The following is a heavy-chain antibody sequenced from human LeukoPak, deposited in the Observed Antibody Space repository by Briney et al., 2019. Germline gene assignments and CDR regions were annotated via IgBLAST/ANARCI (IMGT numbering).Heavy chain of an antibody. J-gene: IGHJ4*02. D-gene: IGHD5-18*01. CDR2: ISAYNGNT. CDR3: ARDKWSNTAMAN. V-gene: IGHV1-18*01. CDR1: GHTFTGYG. Sequence: DTVSVTCTVSGHTFTGYGISWVRQAPGQGLEWMGWISAYNGNTNYAQKLQGRVTMTTDTSTSTAYMELRSLRSDDTAVYYCARDKWSNTAMANWGQGTLVTVSS.